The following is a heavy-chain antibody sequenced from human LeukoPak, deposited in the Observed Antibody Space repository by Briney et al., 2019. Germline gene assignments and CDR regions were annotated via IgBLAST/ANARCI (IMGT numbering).Heavy chain of an antibody. Sequence: GGSLRLSCAASGFTFSSYSMNWVRQAPGKGLEWVSSISSSSSYIYYADSVKGRFTISRDNAKNSLYLQMNSLRAEDTAVYYCAKSYGSGTYQPQGYWGQGTLVTVSS. D-gene: IGHD3-10*01. J-gene: IGHJ4*02. CDR1: GFTFSSYS. CDR2: ISSSSSYI. V-gene: IGHV3-21*04. CDR3: AKSYGSGTYQPQGY.